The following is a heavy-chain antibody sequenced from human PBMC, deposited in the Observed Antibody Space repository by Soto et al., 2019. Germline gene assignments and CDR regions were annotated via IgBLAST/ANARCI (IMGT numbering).Heavy chain of an antibody. V-gene: IGHV3-30*09. CDR2: ISYDGSNK. D-gene: IGHD6-6*01. CDR3: ARDSSSSLLYYYYYGMDV. CDR1: GFTFSSYA. J-gene: IGHJ6*02. Sequence: GGSLRLSCAASGFTFSSYAMHWVRQAPGKGPEWVAVISYDGSNKYYADSVKGRFAISRDNSKNTLYLQMNSLRAEDTAVYYCARDSSSSLLYYYYYGMDVWGQGTTVTVSS.